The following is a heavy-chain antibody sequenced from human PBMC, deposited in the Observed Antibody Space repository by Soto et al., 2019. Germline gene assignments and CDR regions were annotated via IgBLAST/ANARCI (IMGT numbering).Heavy chain of an antibody. Sequence: EVQLAESGGGLVQPGRSLRLSCTASGFNFDDYAMHWVRQAPGKGLEWVSSINWNSINIGYADSVRGRFTISRDNAKNSLYLQMNSLRTEDTALYFCAKEHDYSSGWSEDFLDCWGQGTLVTVSS. CDR1: GFNFDDYA. CDR3: AKEHDYSSGWSEDFLDC. V-gene: IGHV3-9*01. CDR2: INWNSINI. J-gene: IGHJ4*02. D-gene: IGHD6-19*01.